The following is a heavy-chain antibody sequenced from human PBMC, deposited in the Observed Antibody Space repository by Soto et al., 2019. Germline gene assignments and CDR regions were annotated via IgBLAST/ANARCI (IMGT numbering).Heavy chain of an antibody. Sequence: SEPLSHTCTVSGGSISSYYWSWIRQPPGKGLEWIGYIYYSGSTNYNPSLKSRVTISVDTSKNQFSLKLSSVTAADTAVYYCARDRTGTTLSGLWGQGTLVTVSS. V-gene: IGHV4-59*01. J-gene: IGHJ4*02. CDR1: GGSISSYY. CDR3: ARDRTGTTLSGL. CDR2: IYYSGST. D-gene: IGHD1-7*01.